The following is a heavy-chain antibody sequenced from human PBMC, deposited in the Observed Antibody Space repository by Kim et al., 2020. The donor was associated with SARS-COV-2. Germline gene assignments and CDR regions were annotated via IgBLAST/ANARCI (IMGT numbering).Heavy chain of an antibody. Sequence: GGSLRLSCAASGFTFSSYAMHWVRQAPGKGLEWVSGISGGGSNKYYADSVKGRFTISRDNSKNTLYLQMNSLRAEDTAVYYCARDILIAVGGTFHYCCGRDVWGQGTTVTVSS. CDR1: GFTFSSYA. J-gene: IGHJ6*02. CDR2: ISGGGSNK. CDR3: ARDILIAVGGTFHYCCGRDV. V-gene: IGHV3-30*04. D-gene: IGHD6-19*01.